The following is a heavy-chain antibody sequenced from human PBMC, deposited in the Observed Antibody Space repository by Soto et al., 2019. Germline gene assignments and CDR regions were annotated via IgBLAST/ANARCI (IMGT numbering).Heavy chain of an antibody. CDR1: GGTFSSYT. CDR2: IIPILGIA. Sequence: QVQLVQSGAEVKKPGSSVKVSCKASGGTFSSYTISWVRQAPGQGLEWMGRIIPILGIANYAQKFQGRVTITADKSTSRAYMELSSLRSEDTTVYYCARERQDSGGSTPMGYWGQGTLVTVSS. CDR3: ARERQDSGGSTPMGY. V-gene: IGHV1-69*08. D-gene: IGHD2-15*01. J-gene: IGHJ4*02.